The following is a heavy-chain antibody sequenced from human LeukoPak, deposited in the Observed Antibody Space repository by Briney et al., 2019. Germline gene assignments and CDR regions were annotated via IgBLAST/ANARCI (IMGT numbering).Heavy chain of an antibody. Sequence: GGSLRLSCAASGFTFSTYCMRWVRQAPGKGLEWVANIKQDGSEKYYVDSVKGRFTISRDNAKNSLYLQMNSLRAEDTAVYYCAKRPWYYDSSGYRKTRNWFDPWGQGTLVTVSS. CDR1: GFTFSTYC. V-gene: IGHV3-7*03. CDR2: IKQDGSEK. D-gene: IGHD3-22*01. CDR3: AKRPWYYDSSGYRKTRNWFDP. J-gene: IGHJ5*02.